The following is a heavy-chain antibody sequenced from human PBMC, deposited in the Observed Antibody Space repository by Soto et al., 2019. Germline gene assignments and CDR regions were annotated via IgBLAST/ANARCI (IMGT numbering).Heavy chain of an antibody. CDR2: IYYSGST. CDR1: GGSISSYY. Sequence: SETLSLTCTVSGGSISSYYWSWIRQPPGKGLEWIGYIYYSGSTNYNPSLKSRVTISVDTSKNQFSLKLSSVTAADTAVYYCARVEMATIPYFDYWGQGTPAPVYS. J-gene: IGHJ4*02. D-gene: IGHD5-12*01. CDR3: ARVEMATIPYFDY. V-gene: IGHV4-59*01.